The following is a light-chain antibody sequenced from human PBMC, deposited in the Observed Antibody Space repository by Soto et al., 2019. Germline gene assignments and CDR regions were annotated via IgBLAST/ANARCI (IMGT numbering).Light chain of an antibody. CDR3: QQHSHWPPWK. CDR1: QNVRTF. V-gene: IGKV3-11*01. Sequence: EVVLTPSPATLSLSPVERAHLFFRPSQNVRTFLDWYQQKPGQAPRLLIYGASNRATGIPARFSGSGSGTDFTLTIRSLEPEDFAVYYCQQHSHWPPWKCGQGTKGDIK. CDR2: GAS. J-gene: IGKJ1*01.